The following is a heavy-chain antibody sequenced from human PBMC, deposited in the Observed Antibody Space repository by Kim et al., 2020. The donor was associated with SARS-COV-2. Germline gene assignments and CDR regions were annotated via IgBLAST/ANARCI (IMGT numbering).Heavy chain of an antibody. J-gene: IGHJ4*02. Sequence: YIGNINYHSSLKSRVTISIDTSKNQFSLRLRSVTAADTAVYYCARGIAAAAWGQGILVAVSS. CDR3: ARGIAAAA. V-gene: IGHV4-59*09. D-gene: IGHD6-13*01. CDR2: YIGNI.